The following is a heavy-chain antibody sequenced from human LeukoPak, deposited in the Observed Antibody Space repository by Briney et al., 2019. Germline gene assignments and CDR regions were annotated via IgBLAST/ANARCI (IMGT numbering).Heavy chain of an antibody. Sequence: ASVKVSCKVSGYTLTELSMHRVRQAPGKGLEWMGGFDPEDGETIYAQKFQGRVTMTEDTSTDTAYMELSSLRSEDTAVYYCATGGVNPYYDYVWGSYRYRASPERAVQHWGQGTLVTVSS. D-gene: IGHD3-16*02. CDR1: GYTLTELS. V-gene: IGHV1-24*01. J-gene: IGHJ1*01. CDR2: FDPEDGET. CDR3: ATGGVNPYYDYVWGSYRYRASPERAVQH.